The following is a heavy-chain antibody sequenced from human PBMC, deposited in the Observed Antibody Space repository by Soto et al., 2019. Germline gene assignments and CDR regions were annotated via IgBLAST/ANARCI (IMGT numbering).Heavy chain of an antibody. Sequence: QVQLVESGGGVVQPGRSLRLSCAASGFTFSSYGMHWVRQAPGKGLEWVAVIWYDGSNKYYADSVKGRFTISRDNSKNALYLQMNSLRAEDTAVYYCARDRMGRLLDYWGQGTLVTVSS. CDR1: GFTFSSYG. V-gene: IGHV3-33*01. J-gene: IGHJ4*02. D-gene: IGHD5-18*01. CDR2: IWYDGSNK. CDR3: ARDRMGRLLDY.